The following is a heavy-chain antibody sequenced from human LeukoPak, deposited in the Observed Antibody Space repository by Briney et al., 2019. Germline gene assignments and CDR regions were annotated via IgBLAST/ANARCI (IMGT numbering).Heavy chain of an antibody. J-gene: IGHJ4*02. CDR2: IYTGGST. V-gene: IGHV4-61*02. CDR3: ARGPLLGDDYDPPFRY. D-gene: IGHD4/OR15-4a*01. CDR1: GGSISSGNYH. Sequence: SETLSLTCTVSGGSISSGNYHWSWIRQPAGKGLEWIGRIYTGGSTNYNPSFKSRLTISIDKSKNQFSLKLTSVTAADSAVYFCARGPLLGDDYDPPFRYWGQGTLVTVSS.